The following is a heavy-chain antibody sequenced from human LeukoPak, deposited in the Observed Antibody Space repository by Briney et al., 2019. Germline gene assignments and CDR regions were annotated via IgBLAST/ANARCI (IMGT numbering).Heavy chain of an antibody. CDR1: GFTFSSYA. V-gene: IGHV3-23*01. CDR3: AKDHPPPYGAYDVCGFDY. Sequence: QPGGSLRLSCAASGFTFSSYAMSWVRQPPGKGLEWVSAISGGGGSTYYADSVKVGFTVSRDNSKNTLYLKMNSLRDDATAVYYCAKDHPPPYGAYDVCGFDYWGQGTLVTVSS. D-gene: IGHD4-17*01. CDR2: ISGGGGST. J-gene: IGHJ4*02.